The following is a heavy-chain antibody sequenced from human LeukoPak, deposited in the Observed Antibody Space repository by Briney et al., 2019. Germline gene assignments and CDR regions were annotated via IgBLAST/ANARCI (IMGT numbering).Heavy chain of an antibody. V-gene: IGHV3-23*01. J-gene: IGHJ4*02. CDR3: AKVAELG. Sequence: GGSLRLSCAASGFTFSSYAMSWVRQAPGKGLEWVATIRDDGGNTYYADSVKGRFTISRDNSKHTLFLQMNSLRVEDTAVYYCAKVAELGWGQGTLVTVSS. CDR2: IRDDGGNT. CDR1: GFTFSSYA. D-gene: IGHD1-14*01.